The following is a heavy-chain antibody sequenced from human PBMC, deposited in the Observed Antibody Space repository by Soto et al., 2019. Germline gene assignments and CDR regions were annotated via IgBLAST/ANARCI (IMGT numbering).Heavy chain of an antibody. Sequence: QITLKESGPTLVKPTQTLTLTCTFSGFSLSTSGVGVGWISQPPGKALEWLALIYWDNDRRYSPSLKNRLTITKDSSKNQVVLTMTNMDPVVTATYYCVHRVDLWTWGQGTLVTVSS. CDR1: GFSLSTSGVG. V-gene: IGHV2-5*02. D-gene: IGHD3-10*01. CDR3: VHRVDLWT. J-gene: IGHJ5*02. CDR2: IYWDNDR.